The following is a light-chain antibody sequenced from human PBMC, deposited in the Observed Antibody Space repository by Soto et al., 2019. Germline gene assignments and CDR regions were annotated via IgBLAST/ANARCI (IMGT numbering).Light chain of an antibody. J-gene: IGKJ5*01. CDR3: QQYSNGPPIT. CDR2: DTS. CDR1: QSVSIH. Sequence: ETVMTQSPGTLSVSLGERATLSCGSSQSVSIHLAWYQQKPGQAPRLLIYDTSTRATGIPARFSGSGSGTEFTLTISSLQSEDFAVYYCQQYSNGPPITFGQGTRLEI. V-gene: IGKV3-15*01.